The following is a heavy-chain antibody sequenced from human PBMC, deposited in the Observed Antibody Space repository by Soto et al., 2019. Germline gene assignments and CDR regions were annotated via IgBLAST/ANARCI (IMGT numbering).Heavy chain of an antibody. V-gene: IGHV3-64*04. D-gene: IGHD3-22*01. J-gene: IGHJ4*02. Sequence: PGGSLSLSCAASGFTFSSYAMHWVRQAPGKGLEYVSSISTNGGSTHYADSVKGRFTISRDNSRNTLDLQMNSLRAEDTAVYYCAKDTYYYDRSGYYTYDHWGQGTQVTVSS. CDR1: GFTFSSYA. CDR3: AKDTYYYDRSGYYTYDH. CDR2: ISTNGGST.